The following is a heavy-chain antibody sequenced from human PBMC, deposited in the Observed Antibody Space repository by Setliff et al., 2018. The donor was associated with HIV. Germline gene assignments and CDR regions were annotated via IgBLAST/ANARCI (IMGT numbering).Heavy chain of an antibody. V-gene: IGHV4-31*03. D-gene: IGHD3-10*01. Sequence: SETMSLTCTVSGGSISSGGYYWSWIRQHPGKGLEWIGYIYYSGSTYYNPSLKSRVTISVDTSKNQFSLKMSSVTAADTAVYYCASGEGELLWFGGQYYYYMDVWGKVTTVTVSS. J-gene: IGHJ6*03. CDR3: ASGEGELLWFGGQYYYYMDV. CDR1: GGSISSGGYY. CDR2: IYYSGST.